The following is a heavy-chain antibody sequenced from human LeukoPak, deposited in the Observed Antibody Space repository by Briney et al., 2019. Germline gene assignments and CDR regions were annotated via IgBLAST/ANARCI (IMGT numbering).Heavy chain of an antibody. CDR2: IFDGGTT. CDR1: GDSLKNFY. V-gene: IGHV4-59*01. CDR3: ARKSGTYFYFDY. D-gene: IGHD1-26*01. Sequence: SETLSLTCTVSGDSLKNFYWSWIRQPPGKGLEWIGYIFDGGTTNYNPSLKSRVTISVDPSKHQVSLKLSSVTAADTAVYYCARKSGTYFYFDYWGQGTLVTVSS. J-gene: IGHJ4*02.